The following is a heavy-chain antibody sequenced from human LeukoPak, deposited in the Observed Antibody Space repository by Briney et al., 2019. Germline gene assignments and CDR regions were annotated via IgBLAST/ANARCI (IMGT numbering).Heavy chain of an antibody. Sequence: ASVKVSCKASGYTFTTYVMHWVRQAPGQRLEWMGWINAGNGNTKCSQKFQGRVTITRDTSASTAYMELSSLRSEDTAVYYCARPRYSYGYYFDYWGQGTLVTVSS. J-gene: IGHJ4*02. V-gene: IGHV1-3*01. CDR2: INAGNGNT. D-gene: IGHD5-18*01. CDR3: ARPRYSYGYYFDY. CDR1: GYTFTTYV.